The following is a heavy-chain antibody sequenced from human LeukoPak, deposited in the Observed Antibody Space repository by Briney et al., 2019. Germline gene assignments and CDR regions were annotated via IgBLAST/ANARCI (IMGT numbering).Heavy chain of an antibody. CDR3: ARSSIHYDSSGRFWVNDAFDI. D-gene: IGHD3-22*01. CDR1: EYSFPNYW. CDR2: IYPGDSDT. Sequence: GESLKISCKHSEYSFPNYWIAWVRQMPGKGLEWMGIIYPGDSDTRYSPSFQGQVTIAADKSITTAYLQWSSLKASDTAMYYCARSSIHYDSSGRFWVNDAFDIWGQGTMVTVSS. J-gene: IGHJ3*02. V-gene: IGHV5-51*01.